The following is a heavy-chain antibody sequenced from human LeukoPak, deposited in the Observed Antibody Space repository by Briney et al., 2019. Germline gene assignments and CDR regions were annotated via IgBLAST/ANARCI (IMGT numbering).Heavy chain of an antibody. V-gene: IGHV3-23*01. J-gene: IGHJ4*02. Sequence: GRSLRLSCAASGFTFDDYAMHWVRQAPGKGLEWVSTISASGGGAYYADSVKGRFTISRDNSKDTLSLQMNTLRAEDTAVYYCAKDVRRAEYCSATTCYTSSFDYWGQGTLVTVSS. D-gene: IGHD2-2*02. CDR2: ISASGGGA. CDR3: AKDVRRAEYCSATTCYTSSFDY. CDR1: GFTFDDYA.